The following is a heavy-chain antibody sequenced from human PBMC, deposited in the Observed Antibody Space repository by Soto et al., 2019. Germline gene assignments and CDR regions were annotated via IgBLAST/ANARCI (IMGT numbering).Heavy chain of an antibody. V-gene: IGHV3-33*01. J-gene: IGHJ4*02. Sequence: QVQLVESGGGVVQPGRSLRLSCAASGFNFSSYGMHWVRQAPGKGLEWVAVIWVDGNNKEYRDSVKGRFTISRDNSKNTLSLQMNSLRTEDTAVYYCATQYSSSWPCDYWGQGTLVTVSS. CDR3: ATQYSSSWPCDY. CDR2: IWVDGNNK. D-gene: IGHD6-13*01. CDR1: GFNFSSYG.